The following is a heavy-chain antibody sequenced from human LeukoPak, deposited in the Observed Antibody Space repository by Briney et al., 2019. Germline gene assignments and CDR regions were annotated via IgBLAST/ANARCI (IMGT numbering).Heavy chain of an antibody. CDR3: ARGRGRGSYLDY. CDR1: GGSFSGYY. J-gene: IGHJ4*02. D-gene: IGHD3-16*01. CDR2: INHSGST. V-gene: IGHV4-34*01. Sequence: SETLSLTCAVYGGSFSGYYWSWIRQPPGKGLEWIGEINHSGSTNYNPSLKSRVTISVDTSKNQFSLKLSSVTAADTAVYYCARGRGRGSYLDYWGQGTLVTVSS.